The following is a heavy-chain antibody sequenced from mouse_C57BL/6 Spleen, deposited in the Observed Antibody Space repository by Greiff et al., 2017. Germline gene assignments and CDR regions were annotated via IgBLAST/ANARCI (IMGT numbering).Heavy chain of an antibody. D-gene: IGHD2-2*01. J-gene: IGHJ3*01. V-gene: IGHV1-69*01. Sequence: QVQLQQPGAELVMPGASVKLSCKASGYTFTSYWMHWVKQRPGQGLEWIGEIDPSDSYTNYNQKFKGKSTLTVDKSSSTAYMQLSSLTSEDSAVSYCARGDYGYDGGAWFAYCGQGTLGTVSA. CDR1: GYTFTSYW. CDR2: IDPSDSYT. CDR3: ARGDYGYDGGAWFAY.